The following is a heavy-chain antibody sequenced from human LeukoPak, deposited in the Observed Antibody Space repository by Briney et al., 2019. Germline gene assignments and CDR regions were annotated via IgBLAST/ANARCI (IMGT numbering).Heavy chain of an antibody. V-gene: IGHV1-69*02. CDR2: IIPILGIA. J-gene: IGHJ4*02. CDR3: ARAPGISQAADY. Sequence: SVKVSCKASGGTFSSYTISWVRQAPGQGLEWMGRIIPILGIANYAQKFQGRATITADKSTSTAYMELSSLRSEDTAVYYCARAPGISQAADYWGQGTLVTVSS. CDR1: GGTFSSYT. D-gene: IGHD2-15*01.